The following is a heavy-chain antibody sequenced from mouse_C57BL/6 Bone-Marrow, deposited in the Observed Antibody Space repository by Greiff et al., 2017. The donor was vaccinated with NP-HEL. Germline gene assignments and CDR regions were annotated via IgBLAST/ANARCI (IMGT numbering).Heavy chain of an antibody. CDR2: IDPENGDT. J-gene: IGHJ4*01. Sequence: EVKLQESGAELVRPGASVKLSCTASGFNIKDDYMHWVKQRPEQGLEWIGWIDPENGDTEYASKFQGKAPITADTSSNTAYLQLSSLTSEDTAVYYCTPDGYFSMDYWGQGTSVTVSS. D-gene: IGHD2-3*01. CDR1: GFNIKDDY. CDR3: TPDGYFSMDY. V-gene: IGHV14-4*01.